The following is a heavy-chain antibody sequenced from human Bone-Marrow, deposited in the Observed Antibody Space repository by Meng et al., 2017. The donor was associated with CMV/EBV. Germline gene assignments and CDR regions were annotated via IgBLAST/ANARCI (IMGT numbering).Heavy chain of an antibody. CDR3: ARVFTREGSAFNAFDI. Sequence: GGSLRLSCAASGFTFSRYWMSWVRQAPGKGLEWVANIKPDGSDIDYLDSVKGRFAISRDNARNSLYLNLDSLRAQDTAVYYCARVFTREGSAFNAFDIWAQGTVVTFSS. V-gene: IGHV3-7*01. D-gene: IGHD2-15*01. J-gene: IGHJ3*02. CDR2: IKPDGSDI. CDR1: GFTFSRYW.